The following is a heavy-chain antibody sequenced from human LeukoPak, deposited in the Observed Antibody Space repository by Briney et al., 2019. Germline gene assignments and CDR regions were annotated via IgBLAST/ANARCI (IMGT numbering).Heavy chain of an antibody. CDR1: GGTFSSYA. J-gene: IGHJ4*02. CDR3: AGAYHTIFGLPYYFDY. CDR2: IIPIFGTA. Sequence: GASVRVSFKASGGTFSSYAISWVRQAPGQGLEWMGGIIPIFGTANYAQKFQGRVTITADESTSTAYMELSSLRSEDTAVYYCAGAYHTIFGLPYYFDYWGQGTLVTVSS. D-gene: IGHD3-3*01. V-gene: IGHV1-69*13.